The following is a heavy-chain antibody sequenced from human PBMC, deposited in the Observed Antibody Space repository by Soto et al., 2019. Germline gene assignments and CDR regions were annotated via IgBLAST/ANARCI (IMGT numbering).Heavy chain of an antibody. J-gene: IGHJ3*02. CDR3: ARHGAFEDYYDSSGSFMYAFDI. Sequence: GESLKISCKGSGYSFTSYWIGWVRQMPGKGLEWMGIIYPGDSDTRYSPSFQGQVTISADKSISTAYLQWSSLKASDTAMYYCARHGAFEDYYDSSGSFMYAFDIWGQGTMVTVSS. CDR1: GYSFTSYW. V-gene: IGHV5-51*01. CDR2: IYPGDSDT. D-gene: IGHD3-22*01.